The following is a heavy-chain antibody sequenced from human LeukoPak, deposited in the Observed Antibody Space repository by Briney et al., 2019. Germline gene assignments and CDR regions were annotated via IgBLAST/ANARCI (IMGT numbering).Heavy chain of an antibody. V-gene: IGHV3-30*02. Sequence: PGGSLRLSCAASGFTFSSYGMRWVRQAPGKGLEWVAFIRYDGSNKYYADSVKGRFTISRDNSKNTLYLQMNSLRAEDTAVYYCAKGGDSGYDYRWGQGTLVTVSS. CDR1: GFTFSSYG. CDR2: IRYDGSNK. D-gene: IGHD5-12*01. J-gene: IGHJ5*02. CDR3: AKGGDSGYDYR.